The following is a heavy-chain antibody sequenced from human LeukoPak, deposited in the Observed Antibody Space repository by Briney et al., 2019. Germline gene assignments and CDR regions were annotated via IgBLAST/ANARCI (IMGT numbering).Heavy chain of an antibody. J-gene: IGHJ4*02. Sequence: ASVKVSCKASGYTFTDYYMHWVRQAPGQGLEWMGWISAYNGNTNYAQKLQGRVTMTTDTSTSTAYMELRSLRSDDTAVYYCARAGSKQQLVRDWGQGTLVTVSS. CDR2: ISAYNGNT. CDR1: GYTFTDYY. CDR3: ARAGSKQQLVRD. V-gene: IGHV1-18*04. D-gene: IGHD6-13*01.